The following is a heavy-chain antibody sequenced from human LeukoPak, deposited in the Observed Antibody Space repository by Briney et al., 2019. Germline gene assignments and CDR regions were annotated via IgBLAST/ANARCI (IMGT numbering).Heavy chain of an antibody. Sequence: QAGGSLRLSCAASGFTFSSYGMIWVRQAPGKGLEWVSAIRGSGGTTYYADSVKGRFTISRDNSKNTVYMQMNSLRAEDTAVYYCALSSRYSSGWSEGAFDTWGQGTMVTVSS. V-gene: IGHV3-23*01. CDR2: IRGSGGTT. CDR3: ALSSRYSSGWSEGAFDT. D-gene: IGHD6-19*01. J-gene: IGHJ3*02. CDR1: GFTFSSYG.